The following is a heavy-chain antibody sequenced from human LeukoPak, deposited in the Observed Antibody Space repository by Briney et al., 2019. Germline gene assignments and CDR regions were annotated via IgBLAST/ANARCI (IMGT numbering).Heavy chain of an antibody. CDR1: GYTFTGHY. CDR3: ARSDHNSWNAFDI. Sequence: ASVKVSCKASGYTFTGHYMHWVRQAPGQGLEWMGWINPNNGDLGYAQKFQGRVTITRNTPISTAYMELSSLTSEDTAVYYCARSDHNSWNAFDIWGQGTMVTVSS. J-gene: IGHJ3*02. D-gene: IGHD1-26*01. CDR2: INPNNGDL. V-gene: IGHV1-8*03.